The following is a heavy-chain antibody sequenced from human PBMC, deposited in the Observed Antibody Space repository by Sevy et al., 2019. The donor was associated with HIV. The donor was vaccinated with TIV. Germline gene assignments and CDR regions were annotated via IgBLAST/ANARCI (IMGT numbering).Heavy chain of an antibody. V-gene: IGHV3-7*01. Sequence: GGSLRLSCAASGFTFSKYWMGWVRQAPGKGLEWVANIKQDAGQKYYVDSVKGRFTISRDNAKNSLYLQMNSLRAEDTAVYFCARDDGNYYFHYRGQGTLVTVSS. CDR2: IKQDAGQK. CDR3: ARDDGNYYFHY. D-gene: IGHD1-7*01. CDR1: GFTFSKYW. J-gene: IGHJ4*02.